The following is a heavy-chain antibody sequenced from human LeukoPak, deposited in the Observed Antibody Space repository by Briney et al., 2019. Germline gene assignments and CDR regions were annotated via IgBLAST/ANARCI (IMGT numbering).Heavy chain of an antibody. D-gene: IGHD5-18*01. V-gene: IGHV4-59*01. CDR2: IYYSGST. CDR3: ARAPTAMARYYYGMDV. CDR1: GGSISSYY. Sequence: SETLSLTCTVSGGSISSYYWSWIRQPPGKGLEWIGYIYYSGSTNYNPSLKSRVTISVDTSKNQFSLKRSSVTAADTAVYYCARAPTAMARYYYGMDVWGQGTTVTVSS. J-gene: IGHJ6*02.